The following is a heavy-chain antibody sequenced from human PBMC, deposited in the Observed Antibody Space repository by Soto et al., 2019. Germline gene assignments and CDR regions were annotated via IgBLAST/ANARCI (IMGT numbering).Heavy chain of an antibody. Sequence: QVTLKESGPVLVKPTETLTLTCTVSGFSLSNARMGVSWIRQPPGKALEWLSHIFSNDEKSYSTSLKSRLTISKDTSKRQVVLTMTNMDPVDTATYYCSRTSSSYSRPYYYGMDVWGQGTTVTVSS. J-gene: IGHJ6*02. CDR2: IFSNDEK. V-gene: IGHV2-26*01. D-gene: IGHD6-13*01. CDR1: GFSLSNARMG. CDR3: SRTSSSYSRPYYYGMDV.